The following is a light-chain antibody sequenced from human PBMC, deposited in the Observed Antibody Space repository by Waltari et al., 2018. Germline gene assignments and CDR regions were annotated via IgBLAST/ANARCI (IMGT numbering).Light chain of an antibody. CDR2: GNN. J-gene: IGLJ2*01. CDR1: RSNIGAIYD. V-gene: IGLV1-40*01. CDR3: QTYDTSLSASGV. Sequence: QSVLTQPPSVSGAPGQRVTISCTGSRSNIGAIYDVPWYQQLPGTAPKLLIYGNNNRPSGVPDRFSASKSGTSASLAITGLQAEDEADYYCQTYDTSLSASGVFGGGTKLTVL.